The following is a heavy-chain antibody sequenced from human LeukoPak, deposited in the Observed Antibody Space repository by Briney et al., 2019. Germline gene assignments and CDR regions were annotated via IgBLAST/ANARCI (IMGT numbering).Heavy chain of an antibody. V-gene: IGHV3-48*04. Sequence: GGSLRLSCAASGFTFSSYTMNWVRQPPGKGLEWVSNIGTSSTTIYYADSVKGRFTISRDNAKNSLYLQMNSLRAEDTAVYYCARDHSSGWFEGGYFDYWGQGTLVTVSS. CDR1: GFTFSSYT. CDR2: IGTSSTTI. J-gene: IGHJ4*02. CDR3: ARDHSSGWFEGGYFDY. D-gene: IGHD6-19*01.